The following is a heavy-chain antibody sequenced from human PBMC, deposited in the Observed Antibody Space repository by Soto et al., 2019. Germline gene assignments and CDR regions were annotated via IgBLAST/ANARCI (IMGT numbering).Heavy chain of an antibody. CDR2: INHSGST. V-gene: IGHV4-34*01. J-gene: IGHJ4*02. D-gene: IGHD3-22*01. Sequence: QVQLQQWGAGLLKPSETLSLTCAVYGGSFSGYYWSWIRQPPGKGLEWIGEINHSGSTNYNPSLKSRVTISVDTSKNPFSLKLSSVTAADTAGYYCASGRQVDYYYDSSCYYEPLDHWGQGTLVTVSS. CDR3: ASGRQVDYYYDSSCYYEPLDH. CDR1: GGSFSGYY.